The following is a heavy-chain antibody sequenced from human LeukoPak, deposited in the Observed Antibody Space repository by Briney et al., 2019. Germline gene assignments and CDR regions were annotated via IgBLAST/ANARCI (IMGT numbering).Heavy chain of an antibody. V-gene: IGHV4-39*07. D-gene: IGHD3-10*01. CDR1: GGSISSSSYY. CDR2: IYYSGST. Sequence: SETLSLTCTVSGGSISSSSYYWGWIRQPPGKGLEWIGSIYYSGSTYYIPSLESRVTISVDTSKNQFSLKLSSVTAADTAVYYCATAMGPRVPFDYWGQGTLVTVSS. CDR3: ATAMGPRVPFDY. J-gene: IGHJ4*02.